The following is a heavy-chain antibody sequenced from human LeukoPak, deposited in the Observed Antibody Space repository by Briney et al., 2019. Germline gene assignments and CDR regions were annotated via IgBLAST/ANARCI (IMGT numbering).Heavy chain of an antibody. V-gene: IGHV3-53*01. D-gene: IGHD2-15*01. CDR2: LYSGAGT. J-gene: IGHJ4*02. CDR1: GFTVNSNS. CDR3: ATLGGNSFDY. Sequence: PGGSLRLSCAASGFTVNSNSMTWVRQGPGKGLEWVSILYSGAGTRYADSVKGRFTISRDNSKNTLYLQVNSLRAEDSAVYYCATLGGNSFDYWGQGTLVTVSS.